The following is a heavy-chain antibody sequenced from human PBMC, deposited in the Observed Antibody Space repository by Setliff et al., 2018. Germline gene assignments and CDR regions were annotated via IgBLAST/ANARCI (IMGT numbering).Heavy chain of an antibody. CDR3: ARGFTAQPAMLRGNWFDP. J-gene: IGHJ5*02. CDR1: GGSFSGYY. Sequence: SETLSLTCAVYGGSFSGYYWSWIRQPPGKGLEWIGEINHSGSTNYNPSLKSRVTISVDTSKSQSSLKLSSVTAADTAVYYCARGFTAQPAMLRGNWFDPWGRGTLVTVSS. V-gene: IGHV4-34*01. CDR2: INHSGST. D-gene: IGHD3-16*01.